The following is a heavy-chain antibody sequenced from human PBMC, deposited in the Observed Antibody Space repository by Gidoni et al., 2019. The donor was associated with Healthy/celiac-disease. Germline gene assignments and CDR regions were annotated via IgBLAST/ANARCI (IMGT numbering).Heavy chain of an antibody. CDR1: GFPFSSYA. CDR3: AKIGATTTMTYFDY. CDR2: ISGSGGST. Sequence: EVQLVESGGCLVQPGVSLRLSCSASGFPFSSYAMSWVRQAPGKGLEWVSAISGSGGSTYYADSVKGRFTISRDNSKNTLYLQMNSLRAEDTAVYYCAKIGATTTMTYFDYWGQGTLVTVSS. D-gene: IGHD1-26*01. J-gene: IGHJ4*02. V-gene: IGHV3-23*04.